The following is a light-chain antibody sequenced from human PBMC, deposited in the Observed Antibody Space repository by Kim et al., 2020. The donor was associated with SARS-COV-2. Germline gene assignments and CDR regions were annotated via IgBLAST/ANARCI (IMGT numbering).Light chain of an antibody. V-gene: IGKV1-16*01. CDR1: QSVENC. J-gene: IGKJ2*01. CDR2: GAS. Sequence: SASVGYSVTITCRASQSVENCLAWFQQKPGKAPKLLIYGASSLQSGVPSRFSGSGSGADFTLTISSLQPEDFATYYCQQYNRYPYTFGQGTKLEI. CDR3: QQYNRYPYT.